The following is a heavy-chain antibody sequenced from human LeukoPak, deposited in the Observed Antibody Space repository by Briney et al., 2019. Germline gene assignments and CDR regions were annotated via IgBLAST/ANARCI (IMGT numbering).Heavy chain of an antibody. CDR2: IYYSGST. D-gene: IGHD2-8*01. Sequence: SETLSLTCTVSGGSISSYYWSWIRQPPGKGLEWIGYIYYSGSTNYNPFLKSRVTISVDTSKNQFSLKLSSVTAADTAVYYCARDRLGYCTNGVCYPYYFDYWGQGTLVTVSS. V-gene: IGHV4-59*01. CDR3: ARDRLGYCTNGVCYPYYFDY. J-gene: IGHJ4*02. CDR1: GGSISSYY.